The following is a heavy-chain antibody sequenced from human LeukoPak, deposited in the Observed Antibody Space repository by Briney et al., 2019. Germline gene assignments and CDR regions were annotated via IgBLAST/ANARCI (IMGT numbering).Heavy chain of an antibody. J-gene: IGHJ6*02. D-gene: IGHD6-19*01. CDR1: GFTVSSNY. CDR2: IYSGGST. Sequence: GGSLRLSCAASGFTVSSNYMSWVRQAPGKGLEWVSVIYSGGSTYYADSVKGQFTISRDNSKNTLYLQMNSLRAEDTAVCYCARAGSWRYGMDVWGQGTTVTVSS. CDR3: ARAGSWRYGMDV. V-gene: IGHV3-53*01.